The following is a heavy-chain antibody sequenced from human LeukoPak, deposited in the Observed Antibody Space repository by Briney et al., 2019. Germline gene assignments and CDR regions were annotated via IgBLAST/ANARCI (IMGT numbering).Heavy chain of an antibody. D-gene: IGHD6-19*01. J-gene: IGHJ4*02. CDR1: GFTCSSYS. Sequence: NSGGSLRLSCAASGFTCSSYSMNWVRQAPGKGLEWVSSISSSSSYIYYADSVKGRFTISRDNAKNSLYLQMNCLRAEDTAVYYCARATVAGTDFDYWGQGTLVTVSS. CDR3: ARATVAGTDFDY. CDR2: ISSSSSYI. V-gene: IGHV3-21*01.